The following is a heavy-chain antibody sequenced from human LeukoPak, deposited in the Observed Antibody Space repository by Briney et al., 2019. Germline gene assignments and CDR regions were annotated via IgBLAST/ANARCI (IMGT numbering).Heavy chain of an antibody. CDR3: ARGFRGDNFDY. Sequence: PSETLSLTCAVYGGSFSGYYWSWIRQPPGKGLEWIGEINHSGSTNYNPSLKSRVTISVDTSKNQFSLKLSSVTAADTAVYFCARGFRGDNFDYWGQGTLVTASS. D-gene: IGHD7-27*01. V-gene: IGHV4-34*01. J-gene: IGHJ4*02. CDR2: INHSGST. CDR1: GGSFSGYY.